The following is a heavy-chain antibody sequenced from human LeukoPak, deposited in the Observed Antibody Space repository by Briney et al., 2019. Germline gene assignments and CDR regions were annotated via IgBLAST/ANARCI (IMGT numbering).Heavy chain of an antibody. D-gene: IGHD1-1*01. J-gene: IGHJ4*02. CDR1: GYTFTSYG. Sequence: ASVKVSCKASGYTFTSYGISWVRQAPGQGLEWMRWISAYNGNTSYAQKLQGRVTMTTDTSTSTAYMELRSLRSDDTAVYYCARDWNEPPLYYFDYWGQGTLVTVSS. CDR2: ISAYNGNT. V-gene: IGHV1-18*01. CDR3: ARDWNEPPLYYFDY.